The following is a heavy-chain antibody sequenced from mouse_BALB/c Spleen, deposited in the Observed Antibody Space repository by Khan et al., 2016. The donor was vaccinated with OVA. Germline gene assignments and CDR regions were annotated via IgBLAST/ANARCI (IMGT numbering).Heavy chain of an antibody. Sequence: EVQLVESGPGLVKPSQSLSLTCTVTGYSITSDYAWNWIRQFPGNKLEWMGYISYSGSTSYTPSLKSRISITRDTSKNQLFLQVKSVTTEDTATYYCTGGRAYWGQGTLVTVSA. CDR1: GYSITSDYA. CDR3: TGGRAY. J-gene: IGHJ3*01. D-gene: IGHD3-3*01. V-gene: IGHV3-2*02. CDR2: ISYSGST.